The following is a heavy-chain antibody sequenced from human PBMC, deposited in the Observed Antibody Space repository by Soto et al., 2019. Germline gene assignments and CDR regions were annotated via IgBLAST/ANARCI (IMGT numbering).Heavy chain of an antibody. Sequence: PGGSLRLSCAASGFTFSNYGLHWVRQAPGKGLEWVAAISYDGRNQYYADSVKGRFTISRDSSKNTLFLQMSSLRAVDTAVYYCTKGDCTMTSCYGYWGQGTLVTVSS. CDR2: ISYDGRNQ. CDR3: TKGDCTMTSCYGY. V-gene: IGHV3-30*18. J-gene: IGHJ4*02. D-gene: IGHD2-2*01. CDR1: GFTFSNYG.